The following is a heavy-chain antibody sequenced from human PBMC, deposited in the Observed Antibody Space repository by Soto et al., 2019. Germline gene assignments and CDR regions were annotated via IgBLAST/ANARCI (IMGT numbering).Heavy chain of an antibody. CDR1: GYTFTGYY. V-gene: IGHV1-2*02. D-gene: IGHD3-22*01. CDR3: ARTRGETYYYDSRGSLGYYGMDV. CDR2: INPNSGGT. J-gene: IGHJ6*02. Sequence: GASVKVSCKASGYTFTGYYMHWVRQAPGQGLEWMGWINPNSGGTNYAQKFQGRVTMTRDTSISTAYMELSRLRSDDTAVYYCARTRGETYYYDSRGSLGYYGMDVWGQGTTVTVSS.